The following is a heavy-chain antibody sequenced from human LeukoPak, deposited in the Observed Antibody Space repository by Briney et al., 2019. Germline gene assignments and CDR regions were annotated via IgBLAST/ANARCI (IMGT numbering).Heavy chain of an antibody. Sequence: GGSLRLSCAASGFTVSSNYMSWVRQAPGKGLEWVSVIYSGGSTYYADSVKGRFTISRDNSKNTLYLQMNSLRAEDTAVYYCARGRWQWLVWEPGYFDYWGQGTLVTVSS. J-gene: IGHJ4*02. CDR2: IYSGGST. CDR1: GFTVSSNY. D-gene: IGHD6-19*01. CDR3: ARGRWQWLVWEPGYFDY. V-gene: IGHV3-66*01.